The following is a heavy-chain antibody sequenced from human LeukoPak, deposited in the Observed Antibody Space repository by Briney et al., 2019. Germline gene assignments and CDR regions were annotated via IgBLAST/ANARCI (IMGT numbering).Heavy chain of an antibody. D-gene: IGHD5-24*01. J-gene: IGHJ4*02. V-gene: IGHV3-64D*08. CDR3: LKGGWATIGPPKD. Sequence: PGGSLRPSCSAAGFPFRSHAMHWVRQAPGKGLEYVSTINDDVSLTYYADSVKGRFTISRDNSKNTVCLQMNNLRPDDSAVYNCLKGGWATIGPPKDWGQGTQVSVSS. CDR1: GFPFRSHA. CDR2: INDDVSLT.